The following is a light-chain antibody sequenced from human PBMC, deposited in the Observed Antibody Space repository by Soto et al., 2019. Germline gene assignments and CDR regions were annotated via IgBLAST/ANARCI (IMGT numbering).Light chain of an antibody. V-gene: IGKV1-5*01. Sequence: DIQMTQSPYTLSASVGDRVTITCRASQSISGWLAWYQQKPGKAPKLLIYDASSLESGVPSRFSGSGSGKEFSLTISRLQPDDFATYYCQQYNSYSVNAFGQGTKLEIK. CDR1: QSISGW. CDR2: DAS. CDR3: QQYNSYSVNA. J-gene: IGKJ2*01.